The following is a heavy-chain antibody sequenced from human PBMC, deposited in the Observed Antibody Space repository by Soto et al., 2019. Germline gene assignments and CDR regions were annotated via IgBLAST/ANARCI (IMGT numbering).Heavy chain of an antibody. D-gene: IGHD3-9*01. CDR3: ARGHYDILTGPFDY. V-gene: IGHV3-48*02. J-gene: IGHJ4*02. CDR1: GFTFSDYV. CDR2: ISSSSSTI. Sequence: PGGSLRLSCVASGFTFSDYVMTWVRQAPGKGLEWVSYISSSSSTIYYADSVKGRFTISRDNAKNSLYLQMNSLRDEDTAVYYCARGHYDILTGPFDYWGQGTLVTVSS.